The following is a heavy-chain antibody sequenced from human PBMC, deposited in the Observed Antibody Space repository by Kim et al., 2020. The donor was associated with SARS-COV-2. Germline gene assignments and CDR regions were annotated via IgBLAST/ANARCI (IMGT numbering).Heavy chain of an antibody. CDR1: GGSISSGDYY. CDR2: IYYSGST. Sequence: SETLSLTCTVSGGSISSGDYYWSWIRQPPGKGLEWIGYIYYSGSTYYNPSLKSRVTISVDTSKNQFSLKLSSVTAADTAVYYCARVPQAEAGFYYYYYGMDVWGQGSTGSVSS. V-gene: IGHV4-30-4*01. J-gene: IGHJ6*02. D-gene: IGHD6-19*01. CDR3: ARVPQAEAGFYYYYYGMDV.